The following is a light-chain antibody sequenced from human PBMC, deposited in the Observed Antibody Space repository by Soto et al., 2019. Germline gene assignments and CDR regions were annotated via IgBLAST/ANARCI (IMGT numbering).Light chain of an antibody. CDR2: DDS. Sequence: SYELTQPPSVSVAPGQTARITCGGNNIGSKSVHWYQQKPGQAPVLVVYDDSDRPSGIPERFSGSNSGNTATLTISRVEAGDEADYYCQVWDTGSDHPDVFGPGTKLTVL. V-gene: IGLV3-21*02. J-gene: IGLJ1*01. CDR1: NIGSKS. CDR3: QVWDTGSDHPDV.